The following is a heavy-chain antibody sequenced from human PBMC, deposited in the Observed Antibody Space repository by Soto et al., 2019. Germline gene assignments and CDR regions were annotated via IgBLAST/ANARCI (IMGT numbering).Heavy chain of an antibody. D-gene: IGHD3-3*01. CDR3: ARRTYYDFWSGYYTGWFDP. CDR2: IYYSGSN. Sequence: SETLSLTCTVSGGSISSSSYYWGWVRQPPGKGLEWIGSIYYSGSNYYNPSLKSRVTISVDTSKNQFSLKLSSVTAADTSVYYCARRTYYDFWSGYYTGWFDPWGQGTLVTVSS. V-gene: IGHV4-39*01. J-gene: IGHJ5*02. CDR1: GGSISSSSYY.